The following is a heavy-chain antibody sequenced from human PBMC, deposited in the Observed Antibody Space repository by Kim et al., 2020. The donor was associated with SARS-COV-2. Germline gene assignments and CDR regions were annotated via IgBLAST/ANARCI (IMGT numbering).Heavy chain of an antibody. Sequence: SETLSLTCAVYGGSFSGYYWSWIRQPPGMGLEWIGEISHSGSTNYNPSLKSRVTISVDTSKSQFSLKLTSVTAADTAVYYCARDSHDYGDYAFDYWGQGTLVTVS. D-gene: IGHD4-17*01. CDR2: ISHSGST. V-gene: IGHV4-34*01. CDR1: GGSFSGYY. J-gene: IGHJ4*02. CDR3: ARDSHDYGDYAFDY.